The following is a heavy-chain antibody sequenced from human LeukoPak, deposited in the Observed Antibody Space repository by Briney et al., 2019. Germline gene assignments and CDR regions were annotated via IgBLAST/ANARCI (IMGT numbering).Heavy chain of an antibody. V-gene: IGHV4-39*01. CDR3: ARQRYGGGPYYYYYVDV. CDR2: INYSGTT. Sequence: SETLSLTCTVSGGSFSSSSGYYWGWIRQPPGKGLEWIGSINYSGTTYYNPSLRSPVTISVDTSKKQLSLRLSSVTAADTAVFYCARQRYGGGPYYYYYVDVWGKGTTVTVSS. D-gene: IGHD4-23*01. CDR1: GGSFSSSSGYY. J-gene: IGHJ6*03.